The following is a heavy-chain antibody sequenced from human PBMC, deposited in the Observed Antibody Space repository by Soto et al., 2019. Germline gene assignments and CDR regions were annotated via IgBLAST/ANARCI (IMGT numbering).Heavy chain of an antibody. CDR2: IYYSGST. J-gene: IGHJ5*02. D-gene: IGHD2-15*01. CDR3: ARGPMGVVAASGLDP. CDR1: GGSISSGGYY. V-gene: IGHV4-31*03. Sequence: SETLSLTCSVSGGSISSGGYYWSWIRQHPGKGLEWIGYIYYSGSTYYNPSLKSRVTISVDTSKNQFSLKLSSVTAADTAVYYCARGPMGVVAASGLDPWGQGTLVTVSS.